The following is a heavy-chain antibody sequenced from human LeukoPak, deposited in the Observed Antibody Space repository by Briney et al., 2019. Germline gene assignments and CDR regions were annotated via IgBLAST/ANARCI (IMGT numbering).Heavy chain of an antibody. CDR1: GGSISNYY. CDR2: IYYSGNT. J-gene: IGHJ4*02. Sequence: SETLSLTCTVSGGSISNYYWTWIRQPPGKGLEWIGSIYYSGNTYYNASLKSQVSISIDTSKNQFSLMLTSVTAADTAVYYCPRQTGSGLFILPGGQGTLVTVSS. V-gene: IGHV4-59*04. D-gene: IGHD3/OR15-3a*01. CDR3: PRQTGSGLFILP.